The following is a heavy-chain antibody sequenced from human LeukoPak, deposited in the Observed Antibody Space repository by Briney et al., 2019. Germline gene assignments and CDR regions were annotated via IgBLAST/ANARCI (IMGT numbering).Heavy chain of an antibody. CDR3: ARGGVEMATINGIAFDI. CDR1: GGSFSGYY. Sequence: RPSETLSLTCAVYGGSFSGYYWSWIRQPPGKGLEWIGEINHSGSTNYNPSLKSRVTISVDTSKNQFSLKLSSVTAADTAVNYCARGGVEMATINGIAFDIWGQGTMVTVSS. CDR2: INHSGST. D-gene: IGHD5-24*01. V-gene: IGHV4-34*01. J-gene: IGHJ3*02.